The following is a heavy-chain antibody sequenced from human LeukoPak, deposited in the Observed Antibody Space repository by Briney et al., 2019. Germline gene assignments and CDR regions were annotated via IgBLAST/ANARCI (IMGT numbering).Heavy chain of an antibody. V-gene: IGHV3-30*02. CDR3: AKDQWEAAAGRETYYYYHYMDV. Sequence: GGSLRLSCAASGFTFSSYGMHWVRQAPGKGLEWVAFIRYDGSNKYYADSVKGRFTISRDNSKNTLYLQMNSLRAEDTAVYYCAKDQWEAAAGRETYYYYHYMDVWGKGPTVTVSS. D-gene: IGHD6-13*01. CDR1: GFTFSSYG. J-gene: IGHJ6*03. CDR2: IRYDGSNK.